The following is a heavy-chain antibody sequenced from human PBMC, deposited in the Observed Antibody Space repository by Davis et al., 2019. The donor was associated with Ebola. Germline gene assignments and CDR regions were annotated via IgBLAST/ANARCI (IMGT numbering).Heavy chain of an antibody. D-gene: IGHD4-17*01. J-gene: IGHJ5*02. CDR3: ARVRGYYGDDGWFDP. CDR1: GYTFTSYG. CDR2: INPNSGGT. V-gene: IGHV1-2*04. Sequence: AASVKVSCKASGYTFTSYGISWVRQAPGQGLEWMGWINPNSGGTNYAQKFQGWVTMTRDTSISTAYMELSRLRSDDTAVYYCARVRGYYGDDGWFDPWGQGTLVTVSS.